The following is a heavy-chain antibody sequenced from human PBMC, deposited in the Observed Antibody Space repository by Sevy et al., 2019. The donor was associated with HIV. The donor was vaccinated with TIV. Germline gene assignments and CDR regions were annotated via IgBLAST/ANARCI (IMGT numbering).Heavy chain of an antibody. D-gene: IGHD2-21*02. CDR1: GFPLSSYG. Sequence: GGSLRLSCAASGFPLSSYGMSWVRQAPGKGLEWVSSITGGGDNTYAESVKGRFAISRDNSKNTLFLQMDSLRAEDTALYFCGKPVTATELCDCWGQGTLVTVSS. CDR3: GKPVTATELCDC. J-gene: IGHJ4*02. V-gene: IGHV3-23*01. CDR2: ITGGGDNT.